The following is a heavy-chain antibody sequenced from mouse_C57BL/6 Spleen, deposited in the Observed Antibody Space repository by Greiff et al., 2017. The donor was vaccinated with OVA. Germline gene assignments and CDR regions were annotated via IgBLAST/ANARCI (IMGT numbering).Heavy chain of an antibody. V-gene: IGHV1-69*01. CDR3: ASAYGNYYYYFDY. CDR2: IDPSDSYT. Sequence: VQLQQPGAELVMPGASVKLSCKASGYTFTSYWMHWVKQRPGQGLEWIGEIDPSDSYTNYNQKFKGKSTLTVDKSSSTAYMQLSSLTSEDSAVYYCASAYGNYYYYFDYWGQGTTLTVSS. CDR1: GYTFTSYW. J-gene: IGHJ2*01. D-gene: IGHD2-10*02.